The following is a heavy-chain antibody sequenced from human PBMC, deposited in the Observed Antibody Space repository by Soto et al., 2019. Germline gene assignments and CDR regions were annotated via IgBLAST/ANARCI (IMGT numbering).Heavy chain of an antibody. J-gene: IGHJ5*02. CDR3: ARVIGITMVRGVIITGWFDP. D-gene: IGHD3-10*01. CDR1: GGSFSGYY. V-gene: IGHV4-34*01. Sequence: PSETLSLTCAVYGGSFSGYYWSWIRQPPGKGLEWIGEINHSGSTNYNPSLRSRVTISVDTSKNQFSLKLSSVTAADTAVYYCARVIGITMVRGVIITGWFDPWGQGTLVTVSS. CDR2: INHSGST.